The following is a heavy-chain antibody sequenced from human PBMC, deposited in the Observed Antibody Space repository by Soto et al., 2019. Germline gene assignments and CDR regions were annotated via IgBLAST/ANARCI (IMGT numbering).Heavy chain of an antibody. Sequence: GSGPTLVNPTETLTLTCTVYGFSLTTGKMGVSWIRQPPGKAPEWLAHIFSDNERSYSTSLQGRLTISKDTSGSQVVLSMTNMDPVDTATYYWARISVDSYQFYYATDVWGQGTTVTVSS. CDR2: IFSDNER. CDR1: GFSLTTGKMG. V-gene: IGHV2-26*01. D-gene: IGHD3-9*01. CDR3: ARISVDSYQFYYATDV. J-gene: IGHJ6*02.